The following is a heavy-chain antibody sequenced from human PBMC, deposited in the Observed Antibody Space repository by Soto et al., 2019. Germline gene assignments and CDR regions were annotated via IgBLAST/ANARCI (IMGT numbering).Heavy chain of an antibody. D-gene: IGHD6-19*01. CDR1: GGSFSGYY. CDR2: INHSGST. CDR3: TRQWVDFRLNNF. J-gene: IGHJ4*02. V-gene: IGHV4-34*01. Sequence: SETLSLTCAVYGGSFSGYYWSWIRQPPGKGLEWIGEINHSGSTNYNPSLKSRLTISVDTSKNQFSLKLSSVTAADTAVYFFTRQWVDFRLNNFWGPGSLVPVSS.